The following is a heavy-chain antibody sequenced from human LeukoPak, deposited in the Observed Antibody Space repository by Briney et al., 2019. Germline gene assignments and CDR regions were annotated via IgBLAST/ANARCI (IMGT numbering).Heavy chain of an antibody. CDR3: CGTITAAAGTFDY. Sequence: SVKVSCKASGGTFSSYAISWVRQAPGQGLEWMGGIIPIFGTANYAQKFQGRVMITADKSTSTAYMELSSLRPEDTAVYYCCGTITAAAGTFDYWGQGTLVTVSS. V-gene: IGHV1-69*06. J-gene: IGHJ4*02. CDR2: IIPIFGTA. CDR1: GGTFSSYA. D-gene: IGHD6-13*01.